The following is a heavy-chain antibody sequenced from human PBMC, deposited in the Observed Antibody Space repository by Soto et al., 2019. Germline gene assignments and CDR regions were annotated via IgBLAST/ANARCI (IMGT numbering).Heavy chain of an antibody. V-gene: IGHV1-2*02. CDR1: GYTFTGYY. D-gene: IGHD3-22*01. CDR2: INPNSGGT. J-gene: IGHJ3*02. CDR3: ARDTYDYYDSSGYYAFDI. Sequence: ASVKVSFKASGYTFTGYYMHWLRQAPGQGLEWMGWINPNSGGTNYAQKFQGRVTMTRDTSISTAYMELSRLRSDDTAVYYCARDTYDYYDSSGYYAFDIWGQGTMVTVSS.